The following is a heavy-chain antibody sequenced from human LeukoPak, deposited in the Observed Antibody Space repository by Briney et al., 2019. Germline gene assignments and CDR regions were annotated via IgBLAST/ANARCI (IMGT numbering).Heavy chain of an antibody. CDR2: ISSSGST. J-gene: IGHJ3*02. Sequence: SETLSLTCTVSGGSISSYYWSWIRQPPGKGLEWIGRISSSGSTNYNPSLKSRVTISVDTSKNQFSLKLSSVTAADTAVYYCAKEAPTDYAFDIWGQGTMVTVP. CDR1: GGSISSYY. D-gene: IGHD3/OR15-3a*01. V-gene: IGHV4-4*08. CDR3: AKEAPTDYAFDI.